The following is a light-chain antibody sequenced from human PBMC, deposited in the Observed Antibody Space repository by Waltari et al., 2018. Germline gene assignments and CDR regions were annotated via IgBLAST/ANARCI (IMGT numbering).Light chain of an antibody. CDR2: GAS. CDR3: QKYDRLPAT. J-gene: IGKJ1*01. Sequence: EIVLTQSPGTLSLSPGERGTLSCRASQSVSRFLAWYQQKPGQAPRRLIYGASTRATGIPDRFSGSGSGTDFSLTISRLEPEEFAVYYCQKYDRLPATFGQGTKVEIK. V-gene: IGKV3-20*01. CDR1: QSVSRF.